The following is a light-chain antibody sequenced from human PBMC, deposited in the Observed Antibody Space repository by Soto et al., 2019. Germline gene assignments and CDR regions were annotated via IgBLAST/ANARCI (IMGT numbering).Light chain of an antibody. J-gene: IGKJ4*01. CDR1: QDISNY. Sequence: DIQMTQSPSSLSASVGDRVTITCQASQDISNYLNWYQQKPGKAPKLLIYDASNLETGVPSRFSGSGSRTDFTVTISSLQPEDIATYYCQQYDNLLTFGGGTKVEIK. CDR3: QQYDNLLT. V-gene: IGKV1-33*01. CDR2: DAS.